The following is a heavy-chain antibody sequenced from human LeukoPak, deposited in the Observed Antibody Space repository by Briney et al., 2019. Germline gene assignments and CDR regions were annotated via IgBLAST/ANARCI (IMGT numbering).Heavy chain of an antibody. D-gene: IGHD6-13*01. Sequence: GASVKVSCKASGYTFTSYGISWVRQAPGQGLEWMGWISAYNGNTNYAQKFQGRVTMTTDTSTRTAYMDLRSLRSDDTAVYYCARAEYSSSWSGYGGQGTLVTAS. V-gene: IGHV1-18*01. CDR1: GYTFTSYG. CDR2: ISAYNGNT. J-gene: IGHJ4*02. CDR3: ARAEYSSSWSGY.